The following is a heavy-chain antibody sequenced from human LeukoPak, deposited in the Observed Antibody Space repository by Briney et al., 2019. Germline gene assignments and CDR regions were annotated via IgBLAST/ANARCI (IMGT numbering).Heavy chain of an antibody. J-gene: IGHJ6*03. CDR3: ARALGELHYYYYMDV. D-gene: IGHD1-26*01. CDR2: IYTSGST. Sequence: PSQTLSLTCTVSGGSISSGDYYWSWIRQPPGKGLEWIGRIYTSGSTNYNPSLKSRVTISVDTSKNQFSLKLSSVTAADTAVYYCARALGELHYYYYMDVWGKGTTVTVSS. CDR1: GGSISSGDYY. V-gene: IGHV4-61*02.